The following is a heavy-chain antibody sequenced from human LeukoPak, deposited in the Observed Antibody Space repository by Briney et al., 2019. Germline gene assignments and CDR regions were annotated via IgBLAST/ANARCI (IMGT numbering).Heavy chain of an antibody. CDR3: AGSSSPFDY. CDR2: ISSSSSYT. V-gene: IGHV3-21*01. D-gene: IGHD6-6*01. J-gene: IGHJ4*02. Sequence: PGGSLRLSCAASGFTFSTYSMNWVRQAPGKGLEWVSSISSSSSYTYYADSVKGRFTISRDNAKNSLYLQMNSLRAEDTALYYCAGSSSPFDYWGQGTLVTVSS. CDR1: GFTFSTYS.